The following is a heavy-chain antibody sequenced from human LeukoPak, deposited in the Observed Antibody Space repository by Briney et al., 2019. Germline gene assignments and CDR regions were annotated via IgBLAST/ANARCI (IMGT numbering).Heavy chain of an antibody. J-gene: IGHJ4*02. V-gene: IGHV4-61*01. CDR2: IYYSGST. CDR1: GGSISSSSYY. Sequence: SETLSLTCTVSGGSISSSSYYWSWIRQPPGKGLEWIGYIYYSGSTNYNPSLKSRVTISVDTSKNQFSLKLTSVTAADTVVYYCAREGGPYRPLDYSGQGTLVTVAS. CDR3: AREGGPYRPLDY.